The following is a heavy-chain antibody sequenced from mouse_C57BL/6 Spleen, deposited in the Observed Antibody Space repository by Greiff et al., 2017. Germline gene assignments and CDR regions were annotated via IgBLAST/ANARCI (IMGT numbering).Heavy chain of an antibody. D-gene: IGHD1-1*01. J-gene: IGHJ4*01. CDR2: IYPGDGDT. V-gene: IGHV1-82*01. CDR3: AREGYGSSYAYAMDY. CDR1: GYAFSSSW. Sequence: VQLVESGPELVKPGASVKISCKASGYAFSSSWMNWVKQRPGKGLEWIGRIYPGDGDTNYNGKFKGKATLTADKSSSTAYMQLSSLTSEDSAVYFCAREGYGSSYAYAMDYWGQGTSVTVSS.